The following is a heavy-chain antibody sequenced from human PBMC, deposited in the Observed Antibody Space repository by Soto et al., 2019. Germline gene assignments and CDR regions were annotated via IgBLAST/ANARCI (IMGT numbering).Heavy chain of an antibody. V-gene: IGHV3-30*18. CDR3: AKDRVSAAGYGMHV. Sequence: QVQLVESGGGVVQPGRSLRLSCEASGFTFSSYGIHWVRQAPGKGLEWVAVISYDGNKKYHADSVKGRFTISRDNSKNTLYLQMNSLREEDTAVYYCAKDRVSAAGYGMHVWGQGTTVTVSS. D-gene: IGHD6-13*01. CDR2: ISYDGNKK. J-gene: IGHJ6*02. CDR1: GFTFSSYG.